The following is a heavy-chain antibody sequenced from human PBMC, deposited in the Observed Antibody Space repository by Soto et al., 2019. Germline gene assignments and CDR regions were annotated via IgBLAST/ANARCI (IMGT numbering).Heavy chain of an antibody. J-gene: IGHJ3*02. Sequence: PSQTLSLTCAISGDSVSSNSAAWNWIRQSPSRGLEWLGRTYYRSKWYNDYAVSVKSRITINPDTSKNQFSLQLNSVTPEDTAVYYCAREGRDYDILTGYYFRESGAFDIWGQGTMVTVSS. V-gene: IGHV6-1*01. CDR3: AREGRDYDILTGYYFRESGAFDI. CDR1: GDSVSSNSAA. CDR2: TYYRSKWYN. D-gene: IGHD3-9*01.